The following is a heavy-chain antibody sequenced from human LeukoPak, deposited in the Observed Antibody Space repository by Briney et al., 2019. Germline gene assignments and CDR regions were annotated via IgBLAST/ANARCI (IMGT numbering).Heavy chain of an antibody. CDR3: ARGMGKGGYGDNPPGY. D-gene: IGHD4-23*01. CDR1: GFTFSDYY. CDR2: IRSSGDTI. Sequence: GGSLRLFCAASGFTFSDYYMSWIRQAPGKGLEWVSYIRSSGDTIYYADSVKGRFTISRDNAKNSLYLQMNSLRAEDTAMYYCARGMGKGGYGDNPPGYRGQGTLVTVSS. V-gene: IGHV3-11*04. J-gene: IGHJ4*02.